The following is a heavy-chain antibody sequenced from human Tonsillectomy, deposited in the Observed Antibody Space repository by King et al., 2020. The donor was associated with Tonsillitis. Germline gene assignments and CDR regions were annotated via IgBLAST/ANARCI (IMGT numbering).Heavy chain of an antibody. Sequence: QLQESGPGLVKPSETLSLTCSVSGASIRSYYWNWIRQPPGKGLEWIAYIYYSGSTNYNPSLRSRVTISVDTSKNQFSLKLRSVTAADTAVYYCARGGYTYYLDPWGQGTLVTVSS. CDR2: IYYSGST. V-gene: IGHV4-59*01. D-gene: IGHD5-18*01. CDR1: GASIRSYY. CDR3: ARGGYTYYLDP. J-gene: IGHJ5*02.